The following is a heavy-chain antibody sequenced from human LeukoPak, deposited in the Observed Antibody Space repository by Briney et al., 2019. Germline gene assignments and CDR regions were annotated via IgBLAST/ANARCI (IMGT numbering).Heavy chain of an antibody. CDR1: GFTFSSYG. D-gene: IGHD3-9*01. V-gene: IGHV3-33*01. Sequence: PGGSLRLSCAASGFTFSSYGMHWIRQPPGKGLEWVGVLKYDGRNDFYADSVSGRFTISRDNGQNTLYLQMNGLRAEDTAVYYCARDSSVRSTYHEILPSIDPWGQGTLVTVSS. CDR2: LKYDGRND. CDR3: ARDSSVRSTYHEILPSIDP. J-gene: IGHJ5*02.